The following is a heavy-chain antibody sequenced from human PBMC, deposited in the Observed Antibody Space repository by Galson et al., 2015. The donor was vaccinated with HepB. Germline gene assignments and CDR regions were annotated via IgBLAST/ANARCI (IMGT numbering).Heavy chain of an antibody. Sequence: SVKVSCKASGGTFSSYAISWVRQAPGQGLEWMGRIIPILGIANYAQKFQGRVTITADKSTSTAYMELSSLRSEDTAVYYCARRPVQRGLGWFDPWGQGILVTVSS. J-gene: IGHJ5*02. CDR3: ARRPVQRGLGWFDP. CDR2: IIPILGIA. D-gene: IGHD6-25*01. V-gene: IGHV1-69*04. CDR1: GGTFSSYA.